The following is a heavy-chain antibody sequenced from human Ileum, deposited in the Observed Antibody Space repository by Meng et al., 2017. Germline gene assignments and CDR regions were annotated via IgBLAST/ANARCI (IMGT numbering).Heavy chain of an antibody. D-gene: IGHD2-15*01. CDR1: GGFVMSSFY. CDR2: IYLAGSP. V-gene: IGHV4-4*02. Sequence: QVHLEEAGQGLVSPSGTLSLSCSVFGGFVMSSFYWSWVRQSPGKGWEWIGQIYLAGSPNYNPSLESRVTISVDKSKNQFSLRLTSVTAADTAIFYCVRHGGKYFDSWGQGTLVTVSS. CDR3: VRHGGKYFDS. J-gene: IGHJ4*02.